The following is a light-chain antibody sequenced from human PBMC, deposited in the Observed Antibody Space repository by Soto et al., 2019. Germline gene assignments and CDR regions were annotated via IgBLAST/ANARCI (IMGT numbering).Light chain of an antibody. CDR3: AAWDDSLNGLV. V-gene: IGLV1-44*01. J-gene: IGLJ1*01. Sequence: QSVLTQPPSASGTPGQKVTISCSGSSSNIGSNTANWYQQLPGTAPKLLIYSNNQRPSGVPDRFSGSKSGTSASLAISGLQSEDEADYYCAAWDDSLNGLVFGTGTKLT. CDR2: SNN. CDR1: SSNIGSNT.